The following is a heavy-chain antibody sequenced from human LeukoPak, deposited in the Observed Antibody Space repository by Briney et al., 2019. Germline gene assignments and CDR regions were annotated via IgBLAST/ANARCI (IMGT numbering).Heavy chain of an antibody. CDR1: GFTVSSNY. V-gene: IGHV3-53*01. J-gene: IGHJ6*03. CDR3: ARVPLEFCSSTSCYRYYYIDV. CDR2: ICSGGRT. D-gene: IGHD2-2*02. Sequence: GGSLRLSCAASGFTVSSNYMSWVRQAPGKGLEWVSVICSGGRTYYADSVKGRFTISMDNSKNTLHLQMNSLRAEDTAVYYCARVPLEFCSSTSCYRYYYIDVWGKGTTVTVSS.